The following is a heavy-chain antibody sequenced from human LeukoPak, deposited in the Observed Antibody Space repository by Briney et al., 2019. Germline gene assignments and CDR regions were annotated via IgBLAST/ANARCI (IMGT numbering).Heavy chain of an antibody. CDR1: GFTVSSNY. J-gene: IGHJ4*02. CDR3: AVGGGNIVATITDY. CDR2: IYSGGST. D-gene: IGHD5-12*01. Sequence: GGSLRLSCAASGFTVSSNYMSWVRQAPGKGLEWVSVIYSGGSTYYADSVKGRFTISRHNSKNTLYLQMNSLRAEDTAVYYCAVGGGNIVATITDYWGQGTLVAVSS. V-gene: IGHV3-53*04.